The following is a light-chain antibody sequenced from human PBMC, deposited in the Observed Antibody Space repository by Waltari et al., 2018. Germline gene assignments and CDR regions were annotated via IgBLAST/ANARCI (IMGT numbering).Light chain of an antibody. J-gene: IGKJ2*01. CDR1: QSVSSSY. V-gene: IGKV3-20*01. Sequence: EIVLTQSPGTLSLSPGERATLSCRASQSVSSSYLAWYQQKLGQAPRLLIYGASSRATGIPDRFSGSGSGTDFTLTISRLEPEDFAVYYCQQYGSSPPTFGQGTKLEIK. CDR2: GAS. CDR3: QQYGSSPPT.